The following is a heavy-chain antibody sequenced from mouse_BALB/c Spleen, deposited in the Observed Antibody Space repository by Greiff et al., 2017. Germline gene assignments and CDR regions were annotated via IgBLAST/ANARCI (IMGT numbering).Heavy chain of an antibody. CDR2: ISNGGGST. D-gene: IGHD1-1*01. CDR1: GFTFSSYT. V-gene: IGHV5-12-2*01. CDR3: ARQLLKGYAMDY. Sequence: EVKLVESGGGLVQPGGSLKLSCAASGFTFSSYTMSWVRQTPEKRLEWVAYISNGGGSTYYPDTVKGRFTISRDNAKNTLYLQMSSLKSEDTAMYYCARQLLKGYAMDYWGQGTSVTVSS. J-gene: IGHJ4*01.